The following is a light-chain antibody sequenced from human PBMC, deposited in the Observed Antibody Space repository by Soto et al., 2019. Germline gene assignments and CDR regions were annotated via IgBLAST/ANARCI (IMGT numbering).Light chain of an antibody. CDR2: DAS. J-gene: IGKJ3*01. Sequence: EIVLTQSPATLSLSPGERATLSCRASQSISSYLAWYQQKPGQAPSLLIHDASNRATGIPARFSGSGSGTDFTLTITSLEPEDFAVYYCQQRSNWRGVTFGPGTKVDIK. CDR1: QSISSY. CDR3: QQRSNWRGVT. V-gene: IGKV3-11*01.